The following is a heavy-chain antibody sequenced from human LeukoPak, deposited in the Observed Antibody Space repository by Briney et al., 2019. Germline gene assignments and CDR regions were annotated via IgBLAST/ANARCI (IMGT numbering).Heavy chain of an antibody. V-gene: IGHV3-11*05. D-gene: IGHD6-13*01. CDR1: GFTFSDFY. CDR3: AREDGYSSSWYSDY. Sequence: GGSLRLSCAASGFTFSDFYMSWIRQAPGKGLEWVLDISSTSIYTNYADSVKGRFTISRDNAKNSLYLQMNSLRAEDTAVYYCAREDGYSSSWYSDYWGQGTLVTVSS. J-gene: IGHJ4*02. CDR2: ISSTSIYT.